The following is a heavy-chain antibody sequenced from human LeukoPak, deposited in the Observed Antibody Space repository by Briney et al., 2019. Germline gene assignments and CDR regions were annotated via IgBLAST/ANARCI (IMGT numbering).Heavy chain of an antibody. D-gene: IGHD3-22*01. J-gene: IGHJ6*02. Sequence: SQTLSLTCAVSGGSISSGGYSWSWIRQPPGKGLEWIGYIYHSGSTYYNPSLKSRVTISVDTSKNQFSLKLSSVTAADTAVYYCARHGAGNYYDSSGYVYYYGMDVWGQGTTVTVSS. V-gene: IGHV4-30-2*03. CDR2: IYHSGST. CDR3: ARHGAGNYYDSSGYVYYYGMDV. CDR1: GGSISSGGYS.